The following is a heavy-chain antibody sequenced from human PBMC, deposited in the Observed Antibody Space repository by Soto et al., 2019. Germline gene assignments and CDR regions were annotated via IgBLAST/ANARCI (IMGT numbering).Heavy chain of an antibody. V-gene: IGHV3-23*01. D-gene: IGHD2-21*02. J-gene: IGHJ4*02. CDR2: ISGSGGST. CDR3: ALHAIRTVVTLGLAY. CDR1: GFTFSSYA. Sequence: PVGSLRLSCAASGFTFSSYAMSWVRQAPGKGLEWVSAISGSGGSTYYADSVKGRFTISRDNSKNTLYLQMNSLRAEDTAVYYCALHAIRTVVTLGLAYWGQGTLVTVSS.